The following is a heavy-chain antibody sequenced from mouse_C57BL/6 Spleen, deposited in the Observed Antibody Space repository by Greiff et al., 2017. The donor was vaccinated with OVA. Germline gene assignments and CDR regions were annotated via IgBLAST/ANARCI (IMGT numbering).Heavy chain of an antibody. D-gene: IGHD2-4*01. V-gene: IGHV5-4*01. CDR3: ARANYDYDVGYFDY. J-gene: IGHJ2*01. Sequence: EVQLQQSGGGLVKPGGSLKLSCAASGFTFSSYAMSWVRQTPEKRLEWVATISDGGSYTYYPDNVKGRFTISRDNAKNNLYLQMSHLKSEDTAMYYCARANYDYDVGYFDYWGQGTTLTVSS. CDR2: ISDGGSYT. CDR1: GFTFSSYA.